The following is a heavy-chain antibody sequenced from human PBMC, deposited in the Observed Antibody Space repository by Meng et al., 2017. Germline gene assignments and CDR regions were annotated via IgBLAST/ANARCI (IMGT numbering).Heavy chain of an antibody. CDR3: ARDEDISAAGKLFGDY. CDR1: GYTFTDYY. V-gene: IGHV1-2*06. CDR2: INPKSGDT. J-gene: IGHJ4*02. Sequence: ASVMVSCKASGYTFTDYYLHWVRRAPGQGLEWMGRINPKSGDTHYAQKFQGRVTMTGDTSISTTYMELGGLRSDDTAMYYCARDEDISAAGKLFGDYWGQGTLVTVSS. D-gene: IGHD6-13*01.